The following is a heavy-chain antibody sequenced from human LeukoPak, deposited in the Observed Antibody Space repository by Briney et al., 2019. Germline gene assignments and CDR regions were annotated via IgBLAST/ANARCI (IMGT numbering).Heavy chain of an antibody. Sequence: SETLSLTCTVSGGSISSNYWSWIRQPPGKGLEWIGYIYSSGSATYNPSLRSRVTISVDTSKNEFSLRLSSVTAADTAVYYCARHGTWNLDYCAREPWSPSP. V-gene: IGHV4-59*08. J-gene: IGHJ4*02. CDR3: ARHGTWNLDY. D-gene: IGHD1-1*01. CDR1: GGSISSNY. CDR2: IYSSGSA.